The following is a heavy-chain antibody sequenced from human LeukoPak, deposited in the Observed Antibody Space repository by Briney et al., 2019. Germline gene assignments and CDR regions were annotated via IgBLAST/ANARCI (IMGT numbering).Heavy chain of an antibody. CDR1: GFTFSSYW. J-gene: IGHJ5*01. Sequence: PGGSLRLSCAASGFTFSSYWVHWVRQTPGKGLMWVSRIESNGLALYADSVRDRFTISRDNAKNTVYLQMNNLRADDTAMYYCARAVTYFYGSVTYDWFESWGQGTLVTVSS. D-gene: IGHD3-10*01. CDR2: IESNGLA. CDR3: ARAVTYFYGSVTYDWFES. V-gene: IGHV3-74*01.